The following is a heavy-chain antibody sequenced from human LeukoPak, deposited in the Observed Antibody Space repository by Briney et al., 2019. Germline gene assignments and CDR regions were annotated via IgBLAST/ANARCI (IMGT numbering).Heavy chain of an antibody. Sequence: PSETLSLTCGVYGGSFSGYSWSWIRQPPGKGLEWIGEINHSGSTNYNPSLKSRVTISIDTSKNQSSLKLSSVTAADTAVYYCARGLGIFGVSWFDPWGQGTLVTVSS. CDR2: INHSGST. CDR3: ARGLGIFGVSWFDP. CDR1: GGSFSGYS. V-gene: IGHV4-34*01. D-gene: IGHD3-3*01. J-gene: IGHJ5*02.